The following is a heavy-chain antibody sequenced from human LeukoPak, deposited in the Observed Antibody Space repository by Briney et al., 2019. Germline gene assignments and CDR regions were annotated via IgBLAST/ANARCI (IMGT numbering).Heavy chain of an antibody. CDR2: ISSTSSYI. CDR3: AKDWPSEWQQLPDYDAFDI. D-gene: IGHD6-13*01. CDR1: GFTFSSY. Sequence: PGGSLRLSCAASGFTFSSYMNWVRQAPGKGLEWVSSISSTSSYIYYADSVKGRFTISRDNAKNSLYLQMNSLRADDTAVYYCAKDWPSEWQQLPDYDAFDIWGQGTMVTVSS. J-gene: IGHJ3*02. V-gene: IGHV3-21*04.